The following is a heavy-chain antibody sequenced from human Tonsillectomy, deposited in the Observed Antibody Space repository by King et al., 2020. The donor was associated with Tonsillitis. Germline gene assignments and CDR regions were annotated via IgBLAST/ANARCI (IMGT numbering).Heavy chain of an antibody. CDR2: INPNSGGT. D-gene: IGHD3-10*01. CDR1: GYTFTGYY. Sequence: VQLVESGAEVKKPRASVKVSCKASGYTFTGYYMHWVRQAPGQGLEWMGWINPNSGGTNYAQKFQGRVTMTRDTSISTAYMELSRLRSDDTAVYYCARDSSYYYGSGSYSWGQGTLVTVSS. CDR3: ARDSSYYYGSGSYS. V-gene: IGHV1-2*02. J-gene: IGHJ4*02.